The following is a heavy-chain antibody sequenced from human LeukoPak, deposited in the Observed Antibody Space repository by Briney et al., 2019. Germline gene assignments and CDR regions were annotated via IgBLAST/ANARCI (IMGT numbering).Heavy chain of an antibody. V-gene: IGHV3-48*01. CDR2: ISSSSSTI. J-gene: IGHJ5*02. Sequence: PGGSLRLSCAASGFTFSTYSMNWVRQAPGKGLEWVSYISSSSSTIYYADSVKGRFTISRDNAKNSLYLQMNSLRADDTAVYYWASLYGSGPNWFDPWGQGTLVTVSS. CDR1: GFTFSTYS. D-gene: IGHD3-10*01. CDR3: ASLYGSGPNWFDP.